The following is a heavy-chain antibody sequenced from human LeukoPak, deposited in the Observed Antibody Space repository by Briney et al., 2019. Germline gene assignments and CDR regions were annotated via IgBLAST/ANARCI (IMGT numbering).Heavy chain of an antibody. CDR2: LYAGDSAT. CDR3: ARLGYCSSTSCYPHYYYYGMDV. J-gene: IGHJ6*02. CDR1: EYTFTTYW. V-gene: IGHV5-51*01. D-gene: IGHD2-2*03. Sequence: GEPLNISGKPSEYTFTTYWSGWARQMPGKGLEWMRLLYAGDSATRYRPSFQGQVTISADKSISTAYLQWSSLKASDTAMYYCARLGYCSSTSCYPHYYYYGMDVWGQGTTVTVSS.